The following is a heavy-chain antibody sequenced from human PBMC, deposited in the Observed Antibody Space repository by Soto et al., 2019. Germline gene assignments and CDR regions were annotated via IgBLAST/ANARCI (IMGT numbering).Heavy chain of an antibody. CDR1: GFTFSSYS. Sequence: EVQLVESGGGLVKPGGSLRLSCAASGFTFSSYSMNWVRQAPGKGLEWVSSISSSSSYIYYADSVKGRFTISRDNAKNSXXLQMNSLRAEDTAVYYCATNYYDSSGYYGDDAFDIWGQGTMVTVSS. CDR3: ATNYYDSSGYYGDDAFDI. J-gene: IGHJ3*02. D-gene: IGHD3-22*01. CDR2: ISSSSSYI. V-gene: IGHV3-21*01.